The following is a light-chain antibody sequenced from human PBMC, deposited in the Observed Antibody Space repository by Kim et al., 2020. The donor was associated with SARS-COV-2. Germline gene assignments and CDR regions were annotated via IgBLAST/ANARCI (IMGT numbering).Light chain of an antibody. CDR1: SLRSYY. CDR2: GKN. V-gene: IGLV3-19*01. J-gene: IGLJ3*02. CDR3: NSRDSSGNHSWV. Sequence: SSELTQDPAVSVALVQTVRITCQGDSLRSYYASWYQQKPGQAPVLVIYGKNNRPSGIPDRFSGSSSGNTASLTITGAQAEDEADYYCNSRDSSGNHSWVFGGGTQLTVL.